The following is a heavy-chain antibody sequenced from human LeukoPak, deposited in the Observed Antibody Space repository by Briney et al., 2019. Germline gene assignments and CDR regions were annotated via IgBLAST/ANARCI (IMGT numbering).Heavy chain of an antibody. CDR1: GFTFNTAW. Sequence: PGGSLRLSCAASGFTFNTAWMSWVRQAPGKGLEWVSAISGSGGSTYYADSVKGRFTISRDNSKNTLYLQMNSLRAEDTAVYYCAKDLGVGATPEYFQHWGQGTLVTVSS. CDR2: ISGSGGST. CDR3: AKDLGVGATPEYFQH. D-gene: IGHD1-26*01. J-gene: IGHJ1*01. V-gene: IGHV3-23*01.